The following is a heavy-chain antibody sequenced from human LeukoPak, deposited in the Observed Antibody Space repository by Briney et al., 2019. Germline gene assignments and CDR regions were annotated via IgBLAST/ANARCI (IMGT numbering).Heavy chain of an antibody. V-gene: IGHV4-38-2*01. CDR3: AAGIPYNWNDGIFDY. D-gene: IGHD1-20*01. CDR2: IYHSGST. J-gene: IGHJ4*02. Sequence: SETLSPTCAVSGYSISSGYYWGWIRQPPGKGLEWIGSIYHSGSTYYNPSLKSRVTISVDTSKNQFSLKLSSVTAADTAVYYCAAGIPYNWNDGIFDYWGQGTLVTVSS. CDR1: GYSISSGYY.